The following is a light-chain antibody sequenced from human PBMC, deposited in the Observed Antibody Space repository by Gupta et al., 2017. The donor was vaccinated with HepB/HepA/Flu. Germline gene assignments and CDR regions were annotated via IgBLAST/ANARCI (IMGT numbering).Light chain of an antibody. V-gene: IGKV2D-29*01. CDR1: QSLLHSDGKTY. CDR2: ERS. CDR3: MQSVPSPSI. Sequence: DIVMTQTPLSLSVTPGQPASMSCKSSQSLLHSDGKTYLHWYLQKPGQPPQLLIYERSNRCFGVPDRFSVSASVTDFTLKISRVDVEDVGVYYCMQSVPSPSIFGQGTKLEIK. J-gene: IGKJ2*02.